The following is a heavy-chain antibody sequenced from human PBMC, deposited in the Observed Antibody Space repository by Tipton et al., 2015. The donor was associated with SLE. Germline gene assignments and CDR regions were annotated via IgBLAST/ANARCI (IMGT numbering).Heavy chain of an antibody. CDR3: ARTTMIVVASHAFDI. CDR1: GGSFSDYF. Sequence: TLSLTCAVYGGSFSDYFWSWIRQPPGKGLKWIGEINHSGSTNYNPSLKSRVTISVDTSKNQFSLKLSSVTAADTAVYYCARTTMIVVASHAFDIWGQGTMVTVSS. V-gene: IGHV4-34*01. D-gene: IGHD3-22*01. J-gene: IGHJ3*02. CDR2: INHSGST.